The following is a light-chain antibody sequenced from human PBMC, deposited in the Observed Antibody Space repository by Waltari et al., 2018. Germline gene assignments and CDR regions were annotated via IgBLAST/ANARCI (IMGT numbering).Light chain of an antibody. CDR3: QSYAGNVVV. J-gene: IGLJ2*01. V-gene: IGLV6-57*03. CDR1: RTRLAHFF. CDR2: DDS. Sequence: MLTQPHYVSESPGKTVTLSCTRSRTRLAHFFLQWYQQLPGSAPRTVIYDDSLRPSGVPARFSGSIDTSSNSAYLTISGLQPEDEADYFCQSYAGNVVVFGGGTKLTVL.